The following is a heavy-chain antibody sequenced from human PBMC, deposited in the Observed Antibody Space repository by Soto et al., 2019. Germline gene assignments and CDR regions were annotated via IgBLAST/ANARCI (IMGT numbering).Heavy chain of an antibody. J-gene: IGHJ6*02. CDR2: INAGNGNT. V-gene: IGHV1-3*01. CDR3: ASRFSGYDIHYYYGMDV. Sequence: ASVKVSCKASGYTFTSYAMHWVRQAPGQRLEWMGWINAGNGNTKYSQKFQGRVTITRDTSASTAYMELSSLRSEDTAVYYCASRFSGYDIHYYYGMDVWGQGTTVTAP. D-gene: IGHD5-12*01. CDR1: GYTFTSYA.